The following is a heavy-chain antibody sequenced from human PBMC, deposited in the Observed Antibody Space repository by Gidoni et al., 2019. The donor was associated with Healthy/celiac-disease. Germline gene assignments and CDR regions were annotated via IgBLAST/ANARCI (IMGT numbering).Heavy chain of an antibody. V-gene: IGHV4-34*01. CDR3: ARGPWTYCSGGSCYLRYGMDV. D-gene: IGHD2-15*01. CDR1: GGSFSGYY. CDR2: INHSGST. Sequence: QVQLQQWGAGLLKPSETLSLTCAVYGGSFSGYYWSWIRQPPGKGLEWIGEINHSGSTNYNPSLKSRVTISVDTSKNQFSLKLSSVTAADTAVYYCARGPWTYCSGGSCYLRYGMDVWGQGTTVTVSS. J-gene: IGHJ6*02.